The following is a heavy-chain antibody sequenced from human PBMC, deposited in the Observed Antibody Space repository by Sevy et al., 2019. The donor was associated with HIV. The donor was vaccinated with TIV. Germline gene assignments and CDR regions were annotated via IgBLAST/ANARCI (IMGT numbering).Heavy chain of an antibody. Sequence: SDTLSLTCTVSGGSISSYYWSWIRQPAGKGLEWIGRIYPSGITNYNPSLKSRVTMSVDTSKNQFSLNLSSVTAADTAVYYCERGWCRSASCYYDYWGQGTLVTVSS. V-gene: IGHV4-4*07. CDR2: IYPSGIT. J-gene: IGHJ4*02. CDR3: ERGWCRSASCYYDY. D-gene: IGHD2-2*01. CDR1: GGSISSYY.